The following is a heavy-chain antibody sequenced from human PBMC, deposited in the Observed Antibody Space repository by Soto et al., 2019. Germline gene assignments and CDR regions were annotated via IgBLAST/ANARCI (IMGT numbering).Heavy chain of an antibody. V-gene: IGHV1-69*02. CDR2: IIPILGIT. J-gene: IGHJ3*02. CDR3: ARGSTVTTVGGAFDI. D-gene: IGHD4-17*01. CDR1: GGTFSSYT. Sequence: ASVKVSCKASGGTFSSYTISWVRQAPGQGLEWMGRIIPILGITNYAQKLQGRVTMTTDTSTSTAYMELRSLRSDDTAVYYCARGSTVTTVGGAFDIWGQGTMVTVSS.